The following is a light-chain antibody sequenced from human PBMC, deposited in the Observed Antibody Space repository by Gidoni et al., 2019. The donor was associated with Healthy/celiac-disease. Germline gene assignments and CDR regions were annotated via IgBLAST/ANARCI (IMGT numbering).Light chain of an antibody. CDR3: QQYGSSPPYT. CDR1: QSVSSSY. J-gene: IGKJ2*01. CDR2: GAS. Sequence: EIVLTQSPGTLSLSPGERATLSCRASQSVSSSYLACYQQKPGQAPRLLIYGASSRATGIPDRFSGSGSGTDFTLTISRLEPEDFAVYYCQQYGSSPPYTFXQXTKLEIK. V-gene: IGKV3-20*01.